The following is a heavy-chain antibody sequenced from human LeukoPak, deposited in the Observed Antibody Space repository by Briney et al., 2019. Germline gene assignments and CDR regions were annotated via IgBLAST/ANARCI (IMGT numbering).Heavy chain of an antibody. D-gene: IGHD2-21*02. CDR1: GGTFSSYA. V-gene: IGHV1-69*06. Sequence: ASVKDSCKASGGTFSSYAISWVRQAPGQGLQWMGRIIPIFGTANYAQKFQGRVTITADKSTSTAYMELSSLRSEDTAVYYCARDRLHSGGDCDVPDYWGQGTLVTVSS. J-gene: IGHJ4*02. CDR3: ARDRLHSGGDCDVPDY. CDR2: IIPIFGTA.